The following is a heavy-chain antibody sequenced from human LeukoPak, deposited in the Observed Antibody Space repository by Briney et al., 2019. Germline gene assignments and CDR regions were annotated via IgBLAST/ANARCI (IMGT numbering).Heavy chain of an antibody. J-gene: IGHJ6*04. CDR1: GFIFSSYA. CDR2: ISGSGGST. CDR3: AELGITMIGGV. Sequence: PGGSLRLSCAASGFIFSSYAMSWVRQAPGKGLEWVSAISGSGGSTYYADSVKGRFTISRDNAKNSLYLQMNSLRAEDMAVYYCAELGITMIGGVWGKGTTVTISS. V-gene: IGHV3-23*01. D-gene: IGHD3-10*02.